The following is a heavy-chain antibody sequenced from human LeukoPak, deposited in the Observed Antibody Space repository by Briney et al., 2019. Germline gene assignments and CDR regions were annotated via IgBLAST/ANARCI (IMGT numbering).Heavy chain of an antibody. J-gene: IGHJ4*02. V-gene: IGHV4-4*07. Sequence: SETLSLTCTVSGGSISSYYWSWIRQPAGKGLEWIGRIYTSGSTNYNPSLKSGVTISVDTSKNQFSLKLSSVTAADTAVYYCARGGNDSSGYPFDYWGQGTLVTVSS. CDR1: GGSISSYY. D-gene: IGHD3-22*01. CDR3: ARGGNDSSGYPFDY. CDR2: IYTSGST.